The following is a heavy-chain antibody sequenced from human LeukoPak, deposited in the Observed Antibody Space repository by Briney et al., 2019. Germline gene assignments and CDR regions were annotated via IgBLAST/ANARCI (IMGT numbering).Heavy chain of an antibody. D-gene: IGHD2-15*01. V-gene: IGHV3-53*01. CDR2: IYSGGDK. J-gene: IGHJ4*02. CDR1: TFTLTSNY. CDR3: ARDRRYCSGDSCYSGVDY. Sequence: PGGSLRLSCALATFTLTSNYITCVRQAPGEGLEWVSVIYSGGDKYYADSVKGRFTISRDNSKNTLYLQMNSLRAGDTAVYYCARDRRYCSGDSCYSGVDYWGQGTLVTVSS.